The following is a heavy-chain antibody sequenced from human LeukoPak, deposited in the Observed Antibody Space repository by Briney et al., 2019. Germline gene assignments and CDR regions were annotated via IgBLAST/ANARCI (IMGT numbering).Heavy chain of an antibody. CDR3: ARLAIGYLN. Sequence: PSETLSLTCTVSGGSISSSSYYWGWIRQPPGKGLEWIGSIYYSGSTYYNPSLKSRVTISVDTSKNQFSLKLSSVTAADTAVYYFARLAIGYLNWGQGTLVTVSS. J-gene: IGHJ4*02. CDR1: GGSISSSSYY. CDR2: IYYSGST. V-gene: IGHV4-39*01. D-gene: IGHD3-22*01.